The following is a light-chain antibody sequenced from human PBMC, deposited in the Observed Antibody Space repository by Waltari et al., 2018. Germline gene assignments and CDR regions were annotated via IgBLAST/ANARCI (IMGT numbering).Light chain of an antibody. CDR1: KLGDKY. CDR2: QSS. CDR3: QAWDNNVVV. J-gene: IGLJ2*01. Sequence: SYELIQPPSVSVSPGQTARITCSGDKLGDKYASWYQQRPGQSPCLVIYQSSKRPSGIPGRFSGYNSGNTASLTIGGTQTMDEADYYCQAWDNNVVVFGGGTKLTVL. V-gene: IGLV3-1*01.